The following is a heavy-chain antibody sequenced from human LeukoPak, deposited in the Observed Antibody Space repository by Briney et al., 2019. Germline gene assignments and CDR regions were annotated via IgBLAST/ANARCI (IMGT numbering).Heavy chain of an antibody. CDR3: AREVFEGHRRSDAFDV. J-gene: IGHJ3*01. D-gene: IGHD3-9*01. CDR1: GFTFSSHW. CDR2: VNCPGDWT. V-gene: IGHV3-74*01. Sequence: GGSLRLSCAASGFTFSSHWMHWVRQAPGEGLVWVSRVNCPGDWTHYAASVRGRFIISSDNTENTVCLQMNNLRAEDTAVYFCAREVFEGHRRSDAFDVWGQGTMVTV.